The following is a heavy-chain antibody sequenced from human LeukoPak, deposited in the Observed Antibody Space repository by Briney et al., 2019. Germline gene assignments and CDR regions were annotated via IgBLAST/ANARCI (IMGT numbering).Heavy chain of an antibody. V-gene: IGHV4-38-2*02. J-gene: IGHJ4*02. Sequence: SKTLSLTCTVSGYSISSGYYWGWIRQPPGKGLEWIGSIYHSGSSYYNPSLKSRVTISVDTSKNQFSLKLSSVTAADTAVYYCARGGVGATFFDYWGQGTLVTVSS. CDR3: ARGGVGATFFDY. CDR2: IYHSGSS. D-gene: IGHD1-26*01. CDR1: GYSISSGYY.